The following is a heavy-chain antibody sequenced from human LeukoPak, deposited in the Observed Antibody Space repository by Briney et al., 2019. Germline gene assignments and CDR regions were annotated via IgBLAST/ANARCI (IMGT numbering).Heavy chain of an antibody. CDR1: GGSISSGGYS. Sequence: SETLSLTCAVSGGSISSGGYSWSWIRQPPGKGLEWIGYIYHSGSTYYNPSLKSRVTISVDRSKNQFSLKLSSVTAADTAVYYCATSSLRTPRGPLVYWGQGTLVTVSS. D-gene: IGHD4-17*01. CDR3: ATSSLRTPRGPLVY. CDR2: IYHSGST. J-gene: IGHJ4*02. V-gene: IGHV4-30-2*01.